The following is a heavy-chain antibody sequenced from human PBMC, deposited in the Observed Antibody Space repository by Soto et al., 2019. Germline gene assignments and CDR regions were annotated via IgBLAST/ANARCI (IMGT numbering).Heavy chain of an antibody. CDR2: INPSGGST. CDR1: GYTFTSYY. V-gene: IGHV1-46*01. Sequence: ASVKVSCKASGYTFTSYYMHWVRQAPGQGLEWMGIINPSGGSTSYAQKFQGRVTMTRDTSTSTVYMELSSLRSEDTAVYYCAREPYYYDSSGYGPFGYWGQGTLVTVSS. J-gene: IGHJ4*02. CDR3: AREPYYYDSSGYGPFGY. D-gene: IGHD3-22*01.